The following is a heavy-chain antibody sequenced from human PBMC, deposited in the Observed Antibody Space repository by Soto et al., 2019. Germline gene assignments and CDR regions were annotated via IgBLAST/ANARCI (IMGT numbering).Heavy chain of an antibody. Sequence: EAQLVESGGGLVQPGGSLRLSCVASGFTLSFYSMNWVRQAPGKGLEWVSYIDKSSSVIHHADSVRGRVTVSRDNAKNSPYLQMNSLRAEDTAVYYCARALNYAFDIWGRGTLVTVSS. CDR3: ARALNYAFDI. D-gene: IGHD4-4*01. J-gene: IGHJ3*02. V-gene: IGHV3-48*01. CDR2: IDKSSSVI. CDR1: GFTLSFYS.